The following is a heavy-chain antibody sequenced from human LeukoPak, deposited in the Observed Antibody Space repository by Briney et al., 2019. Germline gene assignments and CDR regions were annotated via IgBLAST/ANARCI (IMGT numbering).Heavy chain of an antibody. CDR2: ISTSSTYI. V-gene: IGHV3-21*01. CDR1: GFTFSGYS. D-gene: IGHD1-20*01. Sequence: GGSLRLSCAASGFTFSGYSMNWVRQAPGKGLEWVSSISTSSTYIYYADSVKGRFTISRDNAKNSLYLQMNSLRAEDTAVYYCARDPPFIIGTTFLDYWGQGTLVTVSS. CDR3: ARDPPFIIGTTFLDY. J-gene: IGHJ4*02.